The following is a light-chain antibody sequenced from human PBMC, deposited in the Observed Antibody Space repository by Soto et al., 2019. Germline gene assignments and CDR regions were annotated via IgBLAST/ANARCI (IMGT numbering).Light chain of an antibody. CDR2: AAS. V-gene: IGKV1D-12*01. CDR3: QQTNSFPLT. CDR1: QIIGSS. J-gene: IGKJ4*01. Sequence: DIQMTQSPSSVSASVGDRVTITCRASQIIGSSLGWYQQKPGKAPKLLIYAASSLQSGVPSRFSGSVSGTDFTLTISSLQPEDFATYYCQQTNSFPLTVGGGTKVDIK.